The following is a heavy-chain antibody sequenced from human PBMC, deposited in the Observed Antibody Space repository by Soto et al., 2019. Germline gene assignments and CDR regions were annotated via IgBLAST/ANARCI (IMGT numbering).Heavy chain of an antibody. CDR2: IYYSGST. V-gene: IGHV4-31*03. CDR1: GGSISSSSDY. CDR3: ARTNDWSWFDP. D-gene: IGHD3-3*01. J-gene: IGHJ5*02. Sequence: SETLSLTCTVSGGSISSSSDYWGWIRQPPGKGLEWIGYIYYSGSTYYNPSLKSRVTISVDTSKNQFSLKLSSVTAADTAVYYCARTNDWSWFDPWGQGTLVTVSS.